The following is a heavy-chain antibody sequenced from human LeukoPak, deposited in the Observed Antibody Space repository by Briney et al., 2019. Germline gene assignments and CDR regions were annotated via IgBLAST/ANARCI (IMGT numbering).Heavy chain of an antibody. CDR1: GFSVSTYA. J-gene: IGHJ4*02. D-gene: IGHD6-19*01. CDR3: ARRDTSGYFSDY. CDR2: ISSNGGNT. Sequence: QPGGSRTLSCAASGFSVSTYAMSSVRRAPGKGLEYVAAISSNGGNTYYPNSMKGRFTISRDNSNNTLYLQMGGLRVEDMAVYYCARRDTSGYFSDYWGQGTLVTVSS. V-gene: IGHV3-64*01.